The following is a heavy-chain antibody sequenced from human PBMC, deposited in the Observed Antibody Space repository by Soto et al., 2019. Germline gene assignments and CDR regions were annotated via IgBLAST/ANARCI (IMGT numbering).Heavy chain of an antibody. J-gene: IGHJ4*02. CDR3: TRDGNSNYHDSGGYWY. Sequence: GSLRLSCTASGFTFGDYSISWVRQAPGKGLEWVGFIRSKSYGGTTEYAASVRGRFTISRDDSKSIAYLQMNSLKTEDTAVYYCTRDGNSNYHDSGGYWYWGQGTLVTVSS. D-gene: IGHD3-22*01. CDR2: IRSKSYGGTT. V-gene: IGHV3-49*04. CDR1: GFTFGDYS.